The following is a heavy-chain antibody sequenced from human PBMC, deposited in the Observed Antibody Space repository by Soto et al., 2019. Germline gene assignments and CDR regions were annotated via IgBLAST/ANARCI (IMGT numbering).Heavy chain of an antibody. CDR2: ISSSGDST. CDR1: GFTFSSYA. J-gene: IGHJ4*02. CDR3: AKTVPGTKY. V-gene: IGHV3-23*01. Sequence: HPGGSLRLSCAASGFTFSSYAMSWVRQAPGKGLEWVSGISSSGDSTYYADSVKGRFTISRDNSKNTLYLQMNSLGAEDTAVYYCAKTVPGTKYWGQGTLVTVSS. D-gene: IGHD6-19*01.